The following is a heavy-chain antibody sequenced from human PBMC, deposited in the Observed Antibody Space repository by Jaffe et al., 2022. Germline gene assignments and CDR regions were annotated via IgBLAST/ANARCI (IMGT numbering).Heavy chain of an antibody. V-gene: IGHV1-2*02. CDR2: INPNSGGT. J-gene: IGHJ4*02. D-gene: IGHD3-9*01. Sequence: QVQLVQSGAEVKKPGASVKVSCKASGYTFTGYYMHWVRQAPGQGLEWMGWINPNSGGTNYAQKFQGRVTMTRDTSISTAYMELSRLRSDDTAVYYCARAPPLRYFDWYFDYWGQGTLVTVSS. CDR3: ARAPPLRYFDWYFDY. CDR1: GYTFTGYY.